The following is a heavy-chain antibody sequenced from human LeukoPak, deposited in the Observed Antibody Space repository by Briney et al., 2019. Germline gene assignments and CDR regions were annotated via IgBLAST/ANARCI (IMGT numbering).Heavy chain of an antibody. CDR1: GGSISSYY. CDR3: ARPGITIFGVVTYWYFDL. Sequence: SSETLSLTCTVSGGSISSYYWSWIRQPPGKGLEWIGYIYYNGGTSYNPSLKSRVTMSVDTSKNQFSLKLSSVTAADTAVYYCARPGITIFGVVTYWYFDLWGRGTLVTVSS. V-gene: IGHV4-59*08. J-gene: IGHJ2*01. D-gene: IGHD3-3*01. CDR2: IYYNGGT.